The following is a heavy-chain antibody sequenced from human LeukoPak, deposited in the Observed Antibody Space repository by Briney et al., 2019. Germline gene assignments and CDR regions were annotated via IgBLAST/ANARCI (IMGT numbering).Heavy chain of an antibody. D-gene: IGHD6-13*01. J-gene: IGHJ4*02. CDR1: GFTFSSYA. Sequence: LGGSLRLSCAASGFTFSSYAMHWVRQAPGKGLEWVAVISYDGSNKYYADSVKGRFTISRDNSKNTLYLQMNSLRAEDTAVYYCARDNGAGIAAAEVPYWGQGTLVTVSS. V-gene: IGHV3-30-3*01. CDR3: ARDNGAGIAAAEVPY. CDR2: ISYDGSNK.